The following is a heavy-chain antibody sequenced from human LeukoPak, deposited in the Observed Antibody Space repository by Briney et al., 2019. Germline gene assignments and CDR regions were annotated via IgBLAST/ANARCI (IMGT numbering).Heavy chain of an antibody. J-gene: IGHJ4*02. V-gene: IGHV4-38-2*01. CDR1: GYSISSGYY. CDR2: IYHSGST. Sequence: TTETLSLTCAVSGYSISSGYYWGWIRQPPGKGLEWIGSIYHSGSTYYNPSLKSRVTISVDTSKNQFSLRLSSVTAADTAVYYCARHRACSSTSCYTGLFDYWGQGTLLTVSS. D-gene: IGHD2-2*02. CDR3: ARHRACSSTSCYTGLFDY.